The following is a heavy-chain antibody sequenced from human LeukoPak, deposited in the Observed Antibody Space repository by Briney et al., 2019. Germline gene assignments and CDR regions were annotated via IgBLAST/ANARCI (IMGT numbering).Heavy chain of an antibody. CDR3: ARGDKYIAFSPPLQGFDY. Sequence: GGSLRLSCAASGFTFSSYSMNRVRQAPGKGLEWVSSISSGSSYTYFADSVKGRFTISRDNATNSLYLQMNSLRAEDTAVYYCARGDKYIAFSPPLQGFDYWGQGTLVTVSS. D-gene: IGHD3-3*02. CDR2: ISSGSSYT. V-gene: IGHV3-21*01. CDR1: GFTFSSYS. J-gene: IGHJ4*02.